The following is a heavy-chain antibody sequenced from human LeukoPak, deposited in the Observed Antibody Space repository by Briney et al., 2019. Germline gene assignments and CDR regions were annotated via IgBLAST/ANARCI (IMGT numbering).Heavy chain of an antibody. V-gene: IGHV3-73*01. CDR1: GFTLSGSH. D-gene: IGHD2-2*01. Sequence: GGSLRLSCAASGFTLSGSHMHWVRQAPGKGLEWVGHVRRNYETAYGASVKSRFTISRDDSENTAYLHMNNLKTEDTPIYFCARQTNSCHDYWGQGTLVTVSS. J-gene: IGHJ4*02. CDR2: VRRNYET. CDR3: ARQTNSCHDY.